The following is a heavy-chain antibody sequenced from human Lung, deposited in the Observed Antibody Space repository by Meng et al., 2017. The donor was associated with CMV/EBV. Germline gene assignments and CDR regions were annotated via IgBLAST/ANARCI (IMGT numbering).Heavy chain of an antibody. CDR2: INPNSGGT. Sequence: ASVXVSXKASGYTFTGYYMHWVRQAPGQGLEWMGWINPNSGGTNYAQKFQGRVTMTRDTSISTAYMELSRLRSDDTAVYYCAGLIPAANMADYYYGMDVWXQGTTVTVSS. V-gene: IGHV1-2*02. CDR3: AGLIPAANMADYYYGMDV. D-gene: IGHD2-2*01. J-gene: IGHJ6*02. CDR1: GYTFTGYY.